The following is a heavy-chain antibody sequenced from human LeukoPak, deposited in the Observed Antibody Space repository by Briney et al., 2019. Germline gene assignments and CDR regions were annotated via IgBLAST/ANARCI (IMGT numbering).Heavy chain of an antibody. V-gene: IGHV3-53*01. CDR2: IYSGGST. CDR3: TRDLMDYDVSTGLHHYYMDV. J-gene: IGHJ6*02. CDR1: GFTVSSNY. D-gene: IGHD3-9*01. Sequence: GGSLRLSCAASGFTVSSNYMSWVRQAPGKGLEWVSVIYSGGSTYYADSVKGRFTISRDNAKNTLYLQMNTLRVEDTAVYYCTRDLMDYDVSTGLHHYYMDVWGQGTTVTVSS.